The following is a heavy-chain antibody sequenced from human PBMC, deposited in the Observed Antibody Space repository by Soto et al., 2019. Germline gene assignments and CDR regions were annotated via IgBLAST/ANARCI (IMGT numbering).Heavy chain of an antibody. V-gene: IGHV4-39*01. CDR1: SGSISSSSYT. D-gene: IGHD2-2*01. Sequence: QLQLQESGPGLVKPSETLSLTCTVSSGSISSSSYTWGWIRQPPGKGLEWIGSIYYSGSTYYNPSLKSRVTVSVDTSKNQFSLNLSSVTAADTAVYYCARLHGYCISTSCSGYYAMDVWGQGTTVTVSS. J-gene: IGHJ6*02. CDR3: ARLHGYCISTSCSGYYAMDV. CDR2: IYYSGST.